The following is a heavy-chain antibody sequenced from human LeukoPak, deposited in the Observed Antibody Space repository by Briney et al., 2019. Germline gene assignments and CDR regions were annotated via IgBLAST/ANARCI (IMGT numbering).Heavy chain of an antibody. CDR3: ASTSYYYDSSGYYY. CDR2: ISAYNGNT. CDR1: GYTFTSYG. D-gene: IGHD3-22*01. J-gene: IGHJ4*02. V-gene: IGHV1-18*01. Sequence: ASVKVSCKASGYTFTSYGISWVRQAPGQGLEWMGWISAYNGNTNYAQKLQGRVTMTTDTSTSTAYMELRSLRSDDTAVCYCASTSYYYDSSGYYYWGQGTLVTVSS.